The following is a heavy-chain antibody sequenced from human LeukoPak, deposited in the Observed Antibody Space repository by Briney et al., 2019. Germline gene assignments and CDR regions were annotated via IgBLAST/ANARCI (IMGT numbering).Heavy chain of an antibody. J-gene: IGHJ2*01. D-gene: IGHD6-13*01. CDR2: IIPIFGTA. Sequence: SVKVSRKASGDTFSSYAISWVRHAPGQGREWRGGIIPIFGTANYAQKFQGRVTITADESTSTPYMELSSLRSEDTAVYYCASPRAAAGTGSYWYFDLWGRGTLVTVSS. CDR1: GDTFSSYA. V-gene: IGHV1-69*13. CDR3: ASPRAAAGTGSYWYFDL.